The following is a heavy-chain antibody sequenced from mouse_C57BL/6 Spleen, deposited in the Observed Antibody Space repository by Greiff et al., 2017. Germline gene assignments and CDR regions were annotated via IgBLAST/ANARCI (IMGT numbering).Heavy chain of an antibody. CDR2: INPNNGGT. D-gene: IGHD3-3*01. CDR3: ARRDGRGYAMDY. CDR1: GYTFTDYY. J-gene: IGHJ4*01. Sequence: EVQLQQSGPELVKPGASVKISCKASGYTFTDYYMNWVKQSHGKSLEWIGDINPNNGGTSYNQKFTGKATLTVDKSSSTAYMELRSLTSEDSAVYYCARRDGRGYAMDYWGQGTSVTVSS. V-gene: IGHV1-26*01.